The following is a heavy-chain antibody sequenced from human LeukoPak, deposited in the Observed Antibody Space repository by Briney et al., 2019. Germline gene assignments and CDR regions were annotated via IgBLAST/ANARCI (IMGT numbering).Heavy chain of an antibody. CDR2: IIPIFGTA. D-gene: IGHD3-10*01. CDR3: ARDYYGSGSYYKPFDY. J-gene: IGHJ4*02. V-gene: IGHV1-69*13. CDR1: GGTFSIYA. Sequence: ASVNVSCKSSGGTFSIYAISWVRQAPGQGLEWMGGIIPIFGTANYAQKFQGRVTITADESTSTAYMELSSLRSEDTAVYYCARDYYGSGSYYKPFDYWGQGTLVTVSS.